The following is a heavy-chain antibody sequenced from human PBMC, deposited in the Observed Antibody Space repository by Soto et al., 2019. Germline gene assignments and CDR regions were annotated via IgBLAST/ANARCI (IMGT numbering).Heavy chain of an antibody. J-gene: IGHJ4*02. CDR3: ARESPTGDYVPPPLDY. V-gene: IGHV3-7*05. CDR2: IKQDGSEK. Sequence: GGSLRLSCAASGFTFSSYWMSWVRQAPGKGLEWVANIKQDGSEKYYVGSVKGRFTISRDNAKNSLYLQMNSLRAEDTAVYYCARESPTGDYVPPPLDYWGQGTLVTVSS. CDR1: GFTFSSYW. D-gene: IGHD4-17*01.